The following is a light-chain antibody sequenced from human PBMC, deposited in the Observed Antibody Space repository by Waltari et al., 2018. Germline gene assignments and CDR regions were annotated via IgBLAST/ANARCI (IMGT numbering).Light chain of an antibody. CDR3: QTWGTGPYV. Sequence: QLVLTQSPSASASLGASVKLTCTLSSGHSSYAIAWHQQQPEKGPRYLMKLNSDGSHSKGDGIPDLFSGSSSGAERYLTISSLQSEDEADYYCQTWGTGPYVFGTGTKVTVL. CDR1: SGHSSYA. J-gene: IGLJ1*01. V-gene: IGLV4-69*01. CDR2: LNSDGSH.